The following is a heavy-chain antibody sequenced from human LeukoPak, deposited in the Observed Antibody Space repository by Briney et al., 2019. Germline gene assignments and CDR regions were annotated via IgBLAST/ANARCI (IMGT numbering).Heavy chain of an antibody. J-gene: IGHJ4*02. CDR1: DASISNSY. D-gene: IGHD5-12*01. V-gene: IGHV4-4*09. Sequence: SETLSLTCTVSDASISNSYWDRVRQRPGKGREWIAYVYSSGNTKYNPFLKSRISLSVDTSKSQFSLKLYSVTAADTAVYYCANSYDGKIVPFDNWGQGTPVTVSS. CDR3: ANSYDGKIVPFDN. CDR2: VYSSGNT.